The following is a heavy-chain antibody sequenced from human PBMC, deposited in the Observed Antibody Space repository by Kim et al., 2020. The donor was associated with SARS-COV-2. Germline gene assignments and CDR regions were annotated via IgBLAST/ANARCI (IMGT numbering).Heavy chain of an antibody. CDR3: TRDLTGGGNFFAY. Sequence: GGSLRLSCAASGFTVSRSYMSWVRQAPGKGLEWVSVVYSVGTTYYADSVKGRFTISRDNSKNTLYLQMNSLTAEDTAVYYCTRDLTGGGNFFAYWGQGTL. CDR1: GFTVSRSY. CDR2: VYSVGTT. V-gene: IGHV3-66*01. J-gene: IGHJ4*02. D-gene: IGHD2-15*01.